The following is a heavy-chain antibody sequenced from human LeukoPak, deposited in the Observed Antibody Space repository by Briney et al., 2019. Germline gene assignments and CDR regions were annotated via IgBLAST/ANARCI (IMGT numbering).Heavy chain of an antibody. J-gene: IGHJ4*02. CDR2: IWYDGSNK. CDR3: ARDGGTGIAAAGTRQDYFDY. D-gene: IGHD6-13*01. CDR1: GFTFSSYG. V-gene: IGHV3-33*01. Sequence: GRSLRLSCAASGFTFSSYGMHWARQAPGKGLEWVAVIWYDGSNKYYADSVKGRFTISRDNSKNTLYLQMNSLRAEDTAVYYCARDGGTGIAAAGTRQDYFDYWGQGTLVTVSS.